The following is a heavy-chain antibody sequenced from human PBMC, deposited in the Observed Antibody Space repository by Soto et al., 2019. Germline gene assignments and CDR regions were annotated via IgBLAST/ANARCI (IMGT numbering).Heavy chain of an antibody. J-gene: IGHJ4*02. CDR2: ITGSGLTI. CDR1: GFTFSKYA. CDR3: AKDDVSGDGLWLVSD. V-gene: IGHV3-23*01. Sequence: GGSLRLSCEASGFTFSKYAMIWVRQAPGEGQEWVSGITGSGLTIEHTASVKGRFTISRDNSKNTVYLQMNSLRAEDTAIYYCAKDDVSGDGLWLVSDWGQGTPVTVS. D-gene: IGHD2-21*02.